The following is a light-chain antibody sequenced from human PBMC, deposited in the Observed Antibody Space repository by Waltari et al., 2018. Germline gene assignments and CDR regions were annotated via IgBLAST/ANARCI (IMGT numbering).Light chain of an antibody. CDR3: QQYNNWPLT. CDR2: AAS. J-gene: IGKJ1*01. CDR1: QSVSSD. Sequence: EMVMTQSPATLSVSPGERATLSCRASQSVSSDLAWYQQKSGQAPRLLLYAASNRATGIPARFKGGGSGTEFTLTISSLQSGDSAVYYCQQYNNWPLTFGQGTKVEIK. V-gene: IGKV3-15*01.